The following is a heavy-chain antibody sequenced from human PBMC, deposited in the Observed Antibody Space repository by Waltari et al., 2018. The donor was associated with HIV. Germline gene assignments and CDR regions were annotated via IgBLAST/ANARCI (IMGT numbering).Heavy chain of an antibody. CDR3: AREVELSRFRYFDL. D-gene: IGHD1-7*01. V-gene: IGHV1-69*04. J-gene: IGHJ2*01. Sequence: QVQLVQSGAEVKKPGSSVKVSCKASGGTFSSYAITWVRPAPGQGLEWMGRISPILGIANYAQKFQGRVTITADKSTSTAYMELSSLRSEDTAVYYCAREVELSRFRYFDLWGRGTLVTVSS. CDR1: GGTFSSYA. CDR2: ISPILGIA.